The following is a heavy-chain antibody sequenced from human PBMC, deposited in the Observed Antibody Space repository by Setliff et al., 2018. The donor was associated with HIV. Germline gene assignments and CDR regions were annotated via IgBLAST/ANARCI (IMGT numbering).Heavy chain of an antibody. Sequence: PSETLSLTCSVSGGSISSGTYYWSWIRQPAGKGLEWIGHIFSTGSTNYNPSLKSRITISVDTSKSKFSLTLSSVTAADTAVYYCARDISGVGGPKYYFDYWGQGTLVTVSS. J-gene: IGHJ4*02. D-gene: IGHD1-26*01. V-gene: IGHV4-61*09. CDR2: IFSTGST. CDR3: ARDISGVGGPKYYFDY. CDR1: GGSISSGTYY.